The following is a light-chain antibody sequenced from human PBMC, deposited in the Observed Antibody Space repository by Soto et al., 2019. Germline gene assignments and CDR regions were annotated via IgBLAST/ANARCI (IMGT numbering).Light chain of an antibody. CDR2: DAS. CDR1: QSVDSSY. V-gene: IGKV3-20*01. Sequence: EILFTQAPGTLSLSPGERATLSCRASQSVDSSYLAWYQQKPGQAPRLLIYDASSRATGIPDRFSGSGSGTDFPLTIRRLEPEDFAVYDCQQYGNLRTFGQGTKLEI. CDR3: QQYGNLRT. J-gene: IGKJ2*01.